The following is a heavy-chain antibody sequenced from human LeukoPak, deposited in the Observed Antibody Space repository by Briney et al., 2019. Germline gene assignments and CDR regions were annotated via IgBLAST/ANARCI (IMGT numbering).Heavy chain of an antibody. Sequence: SETLSLTCTVSGGSISSYYWSWIRQPPGKGLEWIGYIYYTGNTHYNFSLKSRVTISVATSKNQFSLKLSSVTAADTATYYCARGGRDRNRFEYWGHGTLVTVSS. CDR1: GGSISSYY. J-gene: IGHJ4*01. CDR3: ARGGRDRNRFEY. CDR2: IYYTGNT. D-gene: IGHD3-16*01. V-gene: IGHV4-59*01.